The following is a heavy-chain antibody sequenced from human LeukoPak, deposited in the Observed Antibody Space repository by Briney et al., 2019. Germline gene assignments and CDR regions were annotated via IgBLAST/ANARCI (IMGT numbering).Heavy chain of an antibody. V-gene: IGHV4-34*01. J-gene: IGHJ4*02. Sequence: SETLSLTCAVYGGSFSGYYWSWTRQPPGKGLEWIGEINHSGSTNYNPSLKSRVTISVDTSKNQFSLKLSSVTAADTAVYYCARRFGSGSYRALGYWGQGTLVTVSS. CDR1: GGSFSGYY. CDR3: ARRFGSGSYRALGY. D-gene: IGHD3-10*01. CDR2: INHSGST.